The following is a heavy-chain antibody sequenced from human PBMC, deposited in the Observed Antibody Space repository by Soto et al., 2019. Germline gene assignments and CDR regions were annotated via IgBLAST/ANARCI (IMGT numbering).Heavy chain of an antibody. D-gene: IGHD2-15*01. CDR3: ARAGPGYCSGGSCYFDY. CDR1: SGSISSSNW. CDR2: IYHSGST. J-gene: IGHJ4*02. Sequence: QVQLQESGPGLVKPSGTLSLTCAVSSGSISSSNWWSWVRQPPGKGLEWIGEIYHSGSTSYIPSLKSRVTISVDKSKNQFSLKLSSVTAADTAVYYCARAGPGYCSGGSCYFDYWGQGTLVTVSS. V-gene: IGHV4-4*02.